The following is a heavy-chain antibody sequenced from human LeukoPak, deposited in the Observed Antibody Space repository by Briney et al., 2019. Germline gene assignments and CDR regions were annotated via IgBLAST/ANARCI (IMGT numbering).Heavy chain of an antibody. CDR2: INPSGGST. CDR1: GYTFTGYH. J-gene: IGHJ5*02. V-gene: IGHV1-46*01. CDR3: ARDSLRTAIAMAGGNWFDP. Sequence: ASVKVSCKASGYTFTGYHTHWVRQAPGQGLEWMGIINPSGGSTTYAEKFQGRVTMTRDTSTSTVYMELSSLRSEDTAVYYCARDSLRTAIAMAGGNWFDPWGQGTLVTVSS. D-gene: IGHD6-19*01.